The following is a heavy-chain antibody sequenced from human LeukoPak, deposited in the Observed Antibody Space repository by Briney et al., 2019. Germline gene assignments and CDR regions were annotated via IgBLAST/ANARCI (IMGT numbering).Heavy chain of an antibody. Sequence: GGSLRLSCAVSGFPVSSYGMSWVRQTPGKGLEWVSAITETGDITYYADSVKGRFSISRDNAKNSLYLQMNSLRAEDTALYYCARNYDLVTGSLPYAFDIWGQGTMVTVSS. CDR3: ARNYDLVTGSLPYAFDI. CDR2: ITETGDIT. CDR1: GFPVSSYG. V-gene: IGHV3-20*04. D-gene: IGHD3-9*01. J-gene: IGHJ3*02.